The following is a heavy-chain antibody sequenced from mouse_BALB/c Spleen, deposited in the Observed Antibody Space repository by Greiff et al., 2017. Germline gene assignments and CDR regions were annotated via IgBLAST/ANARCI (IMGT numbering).Heavy chain of an antibody. D-gene: IGHD1-1*01. Sequence: QVQLQQPGAELVKPGASVKLSCKASGYTFTSYWMHWVKQRPGQGLEWIGEINPSNGRTNYNEKFKSKATLTVDKSSSTAYMQLSSLTSEDSAVYYCARQGYYGSSPWFAYWGQGTLVTVSA. CDR1: GYTFTSYW. CDR2: INPSNGRT. J-gene: IGHJ3*01. CDR3: ARQGYYGSSPWFAY. V-gene: IGHV1S81*02.